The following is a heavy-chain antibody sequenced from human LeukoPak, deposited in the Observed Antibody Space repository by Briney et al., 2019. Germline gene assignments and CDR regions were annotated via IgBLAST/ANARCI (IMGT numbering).Heavy chain of an antibody. Sequence: SVKVSCKASGGTFSSYAISWVRQAPGQGLEWMGGIIPIFGTANYAQKFQGRVTITADKSTSTAYMELSSLRSEDTAVYYCARDYYGSGNDNWFDPWGQGTLVTVSS. V-gene: IGHV1-69*06. J-gene: IGHJ5*02. CDR3: ARDYYGSGNDNWFDP. D-gene: IGHD3-10*01. CDR2: IIPIFGTA. CDR1: GGTFSSYA.